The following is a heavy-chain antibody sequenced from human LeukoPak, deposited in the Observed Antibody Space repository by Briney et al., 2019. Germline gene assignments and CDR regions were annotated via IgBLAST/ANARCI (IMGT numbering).Heavy chain of an antibody. CDR1: GGSISSGGYY. J-gene: IGHJ5*02. CDR2: LYCSGST. Sequence: SQTLSLTCTVSGGSISSGGYYWSWIRQHPGKXXXXXGYLYCSGSTYYNPSLXSRVTISVDTSKNQFSLKLSSVTAADTAVYYCARKGGYPGWFDPWGQGTLVTVSS. D-gene: IGHD5-12*01. CDR3: ARKGGYPGWFDP. V-gene: IGHV4-31*03.